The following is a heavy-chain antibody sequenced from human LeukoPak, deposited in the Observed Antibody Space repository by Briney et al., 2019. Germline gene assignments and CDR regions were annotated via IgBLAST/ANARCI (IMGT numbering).Heavy chain of an antibody. CDR1: GFTFSNYA. CDR2: ISFDGSNK. D-gene: IGHD1-26*01. V-gene: IGHV3-30*04. Sequence: PGGSLRLSCVASGFTFSNYAMGWVRQAPGKGLEWLAVISFDGSNKYYADSVKGRFTISRDNSKNKVYLQMNSLRAEDTAVYYCARDRGSCFWGVLDYWGQGTLVTVSS. CDR3: ARDRGSCFWGVLDY. J-gene: IGHJ4*02.